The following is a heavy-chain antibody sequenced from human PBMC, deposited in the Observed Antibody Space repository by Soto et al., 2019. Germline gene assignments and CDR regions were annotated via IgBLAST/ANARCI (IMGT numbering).Heavy chain of an antibody. CDR2: INHSGST. CDR3: AGAGGWRYYYYGMDV. CDR1: GGSFSGYY. J-gene: IGHJ6*02. V-gene: IGHV4-34*01. Sequence: PSETLSLTCAVYGGSFSGYYWSWIRQPPGKGLEWIGEINHSGSTNYNPSLKSRVTISVDTSKNQFSLKLSSVTAADTAVYYCAGAGGWRYYYYGMDVWGQGTTVTVS. D-gene: IGHD6-19*01.